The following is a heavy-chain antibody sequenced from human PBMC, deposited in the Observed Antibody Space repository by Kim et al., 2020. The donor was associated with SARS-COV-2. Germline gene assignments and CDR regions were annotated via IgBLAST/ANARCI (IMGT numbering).Heavy chain of an antibody. J-gene: IGHJ6*02. Sequence: GGTTDYAAPVKGRFTISRDDSKNTLYLQMNSLKTEDTAVYYCTTNSIMDVWGQGTTVTVSS. CDR3: TTNSIMDV. V-gene: IGHV3-15*01. CDR2: GGTT. D-gene: IGHD3-3*02.